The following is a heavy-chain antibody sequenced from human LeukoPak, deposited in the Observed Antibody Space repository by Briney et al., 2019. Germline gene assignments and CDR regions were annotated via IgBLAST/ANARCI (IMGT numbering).Heavy chain of an antibody. D-gene: IGHD3-22*01. Sequence: SGGSLRLSCAASGFTFSSYWMSWVRQAPGKGLEWVANIKQDGSEKYYVDSVKGRFTISRDNAKNSLYLQMNSLRAEDTAVYYCARVSLNYYDSSGYHFDYWGQGTLVTVSS. CDR3: ARVSLNYYDSSGYHFDY. V-gene: IGHV3-7*01. J-gene: IGHJ4*02. CDR2: IKQDGSEK. CDR1: GFTFSSYW.